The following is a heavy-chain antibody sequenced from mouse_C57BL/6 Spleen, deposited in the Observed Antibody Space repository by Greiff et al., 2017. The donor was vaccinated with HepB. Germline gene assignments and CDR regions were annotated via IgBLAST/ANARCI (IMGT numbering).Heavy chain of an antibody. Sequence: EVQLKESGPELVKPGASVKIPCKASGYTFTDYNMDWVKQSHGKSLEWIGDINPNNGGTIYNQKFKGKATLTVDKSSSTAYMELRSLTSEDTAVYYCARSGGTDWFAYWGQGTLVTVSA. J-gene: IGHJ3*01. CDR2: INPNNGGT. CDR1: GYTFTDYN. V-gene: IGHV1-18*01. D-gene: IGHD4-1*01. CDR3: ARSGGTDWFAY.